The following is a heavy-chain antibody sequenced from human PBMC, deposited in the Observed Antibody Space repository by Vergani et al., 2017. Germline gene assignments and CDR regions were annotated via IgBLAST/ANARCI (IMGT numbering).Heavy chain of an antibody. CDR3: ARGTNYDILTGPGAFDI. Sequence: EVQLAESGEGLVQPGGSLRLSCAASGFTFSSYAMHWVRQAPGKGLEYVSAISSNGGSTYYADSVKGRFTISRDNSKNTLYLQMGSLRAEDMAVYYCARGTNYDILTGPGAFDIWGQGTMVTVSS. CDR2: ISSNGGST. V-gene: IGHV3-64*02. D-gene: IGHD3-9*01. J-gene: IGHJ3*02. CDR1: GFTFSSYA.